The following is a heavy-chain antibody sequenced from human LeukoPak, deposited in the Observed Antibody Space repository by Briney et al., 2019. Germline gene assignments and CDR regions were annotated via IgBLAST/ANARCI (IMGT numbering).Heavy chain of an antibody. CDR1: GYTFTSYA. V-gene: IGHV1-3*01. J-gene: IGHJ3*02. CDR3: ARDRNAYTAMDAFDI. Sequence: GASVNVSCKASGYTFTSYAMHWVRQAPGQRLEWMGWINAGNGNTKYSQKFQGRVTITRDTSASTAYMELSSLRSEDTAVYYCARDRNAYTAMDAFDIWGQETMVTVSS. D-gene: IGHD5-18*01. CDR2: INAGNGNT.